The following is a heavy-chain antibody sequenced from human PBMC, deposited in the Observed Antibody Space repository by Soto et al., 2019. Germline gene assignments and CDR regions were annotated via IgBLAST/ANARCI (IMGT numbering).Heavy chain of an antibody. Sequence: SETLSLTCAVYGGSFSGYYWSWIRQPPGKGLEWIGEINHSGSTNYNPSLKGRVTISVDTSKNQFSLKLTSVIAADTAVHYCARAVENYYAPGSYDFWGQGSLVTVSS. J-gene: IGHJ4*02. CDR3: ARAVENYYAPGSYDF. D-gene: IGHD3-10*01. V-gene: IGHV4-34*01. CDR2: INHSGST. CDR1: GGSFSGYY.